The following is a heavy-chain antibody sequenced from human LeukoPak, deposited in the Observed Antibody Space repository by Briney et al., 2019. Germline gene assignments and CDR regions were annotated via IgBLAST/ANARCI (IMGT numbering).Heavy chain of an antibody. V-gene: IGHV3-33*06. D-gene: IGHD4-17*01. CDR3: AKSRLRRPLFGYFDY. J-gene: IGHJ4*02. CDR2: IWYDGSNK. Sequence: PGRSLRLXCAASGFTFSSYGMHWVREAPGKGLERVAVIWYDGSNKYYADSVKGRFTISRDNSKNTLYLQMNSLRAEDTAVYYCAKSRLRRPLFGYFDYWGQGTLVTVSS. CDR1: GFTFSSYG.